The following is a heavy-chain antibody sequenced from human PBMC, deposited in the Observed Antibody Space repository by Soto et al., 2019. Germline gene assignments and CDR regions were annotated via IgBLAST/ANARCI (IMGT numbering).Heavy chain of an antibody. D-gene: IGHD3-10*01. J-gene: IGHJ6*02. CDR3: ARGGGSGSYYCYYGMDV. CDR2: MNPNSGNT. CDR1: GYTFTSYD. V-gene: IGHV1-8*02. Sequence: ASVKVSCKASGYTFTSYDINWVRQATGQGLEWMGWMNPNSGNTGYAQKFQGRVTMTRNTSISTAYMELSSLRSEDTAVYYCARGGGSGSYYCYYGMDVWGQGTTVTVSS.